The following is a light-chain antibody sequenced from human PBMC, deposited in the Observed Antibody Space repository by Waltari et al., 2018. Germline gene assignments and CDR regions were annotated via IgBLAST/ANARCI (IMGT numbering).Light chain of an antibody. V-gene: IGKV1-39*01. CDR2: AAS. Sequence: DIQMTQSPSSLSASVGDRVTITCRASQSISSYLNWYQQKPGKAPKLLIYAASSLQSVAPSRFSGSGSVKDFALTISSLQPEDFATYYCQQSYSTPRTFVQGTKVEIK. CDR1: QSISSY. J-gene: IGKJ1*01. CDR3: QQSYSTPRT.